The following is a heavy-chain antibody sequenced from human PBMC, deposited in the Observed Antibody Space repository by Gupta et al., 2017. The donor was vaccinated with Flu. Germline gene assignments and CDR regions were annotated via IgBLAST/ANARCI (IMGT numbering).Heavy chain of an antibody. D-gene: IGHD2-2*01. Sequence: WVSYISRSGSGTHYADSVKGRFTISRDNAKNSLYLQMNSLRAEDTAVYYCARDMYCSSTSCFQGYYYYYMDVWGKGTTVTVSS. J-gene: IGHJ6*03. CDR3: ARDMYCSSTSCFQGYYYYYMDV. V-gene: IGHV3-11*01. CDR2: ISRSGSGT.